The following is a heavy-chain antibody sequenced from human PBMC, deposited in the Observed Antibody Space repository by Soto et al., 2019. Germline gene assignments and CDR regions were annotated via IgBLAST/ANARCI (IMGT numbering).Heavy chain of an antibody. V-gene: IGHV4-4*02. CDR2: ISRTGGT. CDR3: SKWHPMDP. D-gene: IGHD2-8*01. Sequence: SGTLSLTCTVSGGSIDSSNWGTWARPSPGKGVGGVGEISRTGGTNYNPSLGGRVTMPVERSKNQFFLKVNSVIAADTAVYYCSKWHPMDPWGQGILVTVSS. J-gene: IGHJ5*02. CDR1: GGSIDSSNW.